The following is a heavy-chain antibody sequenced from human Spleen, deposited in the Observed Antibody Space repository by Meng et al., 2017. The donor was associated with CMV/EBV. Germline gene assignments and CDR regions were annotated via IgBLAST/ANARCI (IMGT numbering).Heavy chain of an antibody. V-gene: IGHV1-69*01. D-gene: IGHD6-13*01. CDR2: LVPIFGTP. J-gene: IGHJ1*01. Sequence: TFPTYGFTWVRQALGQGLEWVGGLVPIFGTPTYAQKFRGRVTITADDSTSTAYMEVSSLTSEDTAVYFCASRSGNSDRWYTEYFQHWGRGTLVTVSS. CDR1: TFPTYG. CDR3: ASRSGNSDRWYTEYFQH.